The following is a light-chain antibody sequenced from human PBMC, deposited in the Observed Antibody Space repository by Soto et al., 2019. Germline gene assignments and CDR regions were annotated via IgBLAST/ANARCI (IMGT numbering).Light chain of an antibody. Sequence: QSVLAQPPSASGTPGQRVTISCSGSTSNIGSNLASWYQQLPGSAPKLLIYNDNERPSGVPDRFSGSKSGTSASLGISGIRSEDEAHYYCAVWDDSLSGVVFGGGTKVTVL. V-gene: IGLV1-47*02. CDR2: NDN. J-gene: IGLJ2*01. CDR1: TSNIGSNL. CDR3: AVWDDSLSGVV.